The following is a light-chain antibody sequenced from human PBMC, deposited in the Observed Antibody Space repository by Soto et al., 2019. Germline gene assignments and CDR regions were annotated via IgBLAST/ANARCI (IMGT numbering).Light chain of an antibody. CDR2: EAS. V-gene: IGLV2-14*02. J-gene: IGLJ3*02. CDR1: SSDVGSYNF. Sequence: QSVLTQPASVSASPGQSITISCTGTSSDVGSYNFVSWYQQYPGKAPKVMIYEASKRPSGVSNRFSASKSGNTASLTISGLQADDEADYYCSSYTTTSTTFGGGTKVTVL. CDR3: SSYTTTSTT.